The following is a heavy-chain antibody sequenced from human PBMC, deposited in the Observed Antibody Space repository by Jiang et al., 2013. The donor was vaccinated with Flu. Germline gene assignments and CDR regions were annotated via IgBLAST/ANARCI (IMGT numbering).Heavy chain of an antibody. D-gene: IGHD2-8*02. CDR1: VTPLSSYG. Sequence: KPGPSVRVVLQGVLVTPLSSYGINWVRQAPGQGLEWMGWISPYNGYTNYAQNLQGRVTLTIDTSTSVAYMELRSLRSDDTAIYYCTRVSGGAPVYHFDYWGQGAQVTVSS. V-gene: IGHV1-18*01. CDR3: TRVSGGAPVYHFDY. CDR2: ISPYNGYT. J-gene: IGHJ4*02.